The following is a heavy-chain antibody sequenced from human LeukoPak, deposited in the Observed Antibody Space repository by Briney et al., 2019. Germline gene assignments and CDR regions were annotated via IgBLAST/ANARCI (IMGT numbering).Heavy chain of an antibody. J-gene: IGHJ4*02. V-gene: IGHV4-30-4*08. CDR1: GGSISSGDYY. CDR3: ARNPGFWSGYYTY. Sequence: SETLSLTCTVSGGSISSGDYYWSWIRQPPGKGLEWIGYIYYSGSTYYNPSLKSRVTISVDTSKNQFSLKLSSVTAADTAVYYCARNPGFWSGYYTYWGQGTLVTVSP. CDR2: IYYSGST. D-gene: IGHD3-3*01.